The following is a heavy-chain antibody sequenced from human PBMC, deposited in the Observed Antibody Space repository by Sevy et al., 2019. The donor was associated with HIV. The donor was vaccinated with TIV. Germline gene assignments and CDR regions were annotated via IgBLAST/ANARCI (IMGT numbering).Heavy chain of an antibody. J-gene: IGHJ6*03. V-gene: IGHV4-38-2*01. CDR3: ARTAFWSGYYLGNFYYYYMDV. CDR1: GYSISSGYY. Sequence: SETLSLTCAVSGYSISSGYYWGWIRQPPGKGLEWIGSIYHSGSTYYNPSLKSRVTISVDTSKNQFSLKLRSVTAADTAVYYCARTAFWSGYYLGNFYYYYMDVWGKGTTVTVSS. D-gene: IGHD3-3*01. CDR2: IYHSGST.